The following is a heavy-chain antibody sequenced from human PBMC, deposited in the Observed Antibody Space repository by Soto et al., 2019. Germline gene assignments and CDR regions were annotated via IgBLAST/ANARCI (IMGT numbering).Heavy chain of an antibody. CDR3: ARDPIIAMVRGVINWFDP. D-gene: IGHD3-10*01. CDR2: ISRSSSYI. J-gene: IGHJ5*02. CDR1: GITFSSYS. V-gene: IGHV3-21*01. Sequence: PGGSRRLSCAASGITFSSYSMNWFRQAPGKGLGWVSSISRSSSYIYYADSVKGRFTISRDNAKNSLYLQMNSLRAADTAVYYCARDPIIAMVRGVINWFDPWGQGTLVTVSS.